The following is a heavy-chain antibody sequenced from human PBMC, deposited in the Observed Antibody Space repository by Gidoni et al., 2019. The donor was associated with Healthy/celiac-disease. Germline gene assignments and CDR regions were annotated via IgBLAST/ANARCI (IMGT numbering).Heavy chain of an antibody. J-gene: IGHJ3*02. V-gene: IGHV3-23*01. Sequence: EVQLLESGGGLVQPGGSLGLPCSASGFTFSSYAMSWVRQAPGKGLEWVSAISCSGGSTYYADSVKGRFTISRDNSKNTLYLQRNSLRAEDTAVYYCAKDKWELLLGAFDIWGQGTMVTVSS. CDR2: ISCSGGST. CDR1: GFTFSSYA. CDR3: AKDKWELLLGAFDI. D-gene: IGHD1-26*01.